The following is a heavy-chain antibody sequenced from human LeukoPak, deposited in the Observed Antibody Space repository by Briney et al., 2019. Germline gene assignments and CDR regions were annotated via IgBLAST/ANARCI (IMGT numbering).Heavy chain of an antibody. CDR3: ARDPPMWNSSSSVDY. V-gene: IGHV1-69*04. CDR2: IIPILGIA. Sequence: ASVKVSCXASGGTFSNYTISWVRQALGQGLEWMGRIIPILGIANYAQKFQGRVTITADKSTSTAYMELSSLRSEDTAVYYCARDPPMWNSSSSVDYWGQGTLVTVSS. CDR1: GGTFSNYT. J-gene: IGHJ4*02. D-gene: IGHD6-6*01.